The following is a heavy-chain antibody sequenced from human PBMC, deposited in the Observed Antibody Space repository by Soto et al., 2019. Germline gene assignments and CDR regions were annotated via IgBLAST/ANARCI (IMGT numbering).Heavy chain of an antibody. D-gene: IGHD3-10*01. V-gene: IGHV1-18*01. CDR1: GYTFTSYG. Sequence: ASVKVSCKASGYTFTSYGISWVRQAPGQGLEWMGWISAYNGNTNYAQKLQGRVTMTTDTSTSTAYMELRSLRSDDTAVYYCARDSGELLWFGELLTRENYFDYWGQGTLVTVSS. CDR3: ARDSGELLWFGELLTRENYFDY. J-gene: IGHJ4*02. CDR2: ISAYNGNT.